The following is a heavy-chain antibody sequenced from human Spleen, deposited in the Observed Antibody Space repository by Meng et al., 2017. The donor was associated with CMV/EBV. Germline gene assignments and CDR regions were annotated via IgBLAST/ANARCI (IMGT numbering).Heavy chain of an antibody. J-gene: IGHJ6*02. Sequence: SETLSLTCTVSGGSIRSYYWSWIRQTPGKGLEWIGYIYDSGRTNYKPSLKSRVTISLDTSKNQFSLKLTSMTAADTAVYYCASGSYSGYSHYPSGYYGMDVWGQGTTVTVSS. V-gene: IGHV4-59*01. D-gene: IGHD1-26*01. CDR3: ASGSYSGYSHYPSGYYGMDV. CDR1: GGSIRSYY. CDR2: IYDSGRT.